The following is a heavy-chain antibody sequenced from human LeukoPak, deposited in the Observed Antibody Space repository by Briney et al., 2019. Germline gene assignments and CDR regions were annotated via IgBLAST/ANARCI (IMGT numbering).Heavy chain of an antibody. J-gene: IGHJ4*02. CDR1: GFTFSSYW. Sequence: PGGSLRLSCAASGFTFSSYWMHWVRHAPGRGLVWVSRINSDGTRTTNADSVKGRFTISRDNAKNTLYLQMNTLRAEDTAVYYCAREGLGAGQFYFHYWGQGALVTVSS. CDR2: INSDGTRT. D-gene: IGHD1-26*01. V-gene: IGHV3-74*01. CDR3: AREGLGAGQFYFHY.